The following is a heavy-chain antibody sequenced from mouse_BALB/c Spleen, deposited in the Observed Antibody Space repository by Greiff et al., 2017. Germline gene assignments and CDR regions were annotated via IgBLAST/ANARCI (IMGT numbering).Heavy chain of an antibody. CDR3: ARQNDENWDIDY. D-gene: IGHD4-1*01. J-gene: IGHJ2*01. CDR2: ISSGGGST. Sequence: EVKLVESGGGLVQPGGSLKLSCAASGFAFSSYDMSWVRQTPEKRLEWVAYISSGGGSTYYPDTVKGRFTISRDNAKNTLYLQMSSLKSEDTAMYYCARQNDENWDIDYWGQGTTLTVSS. V-gene: IGHV5-12-1*01. CDR1: GFAFSSYD.